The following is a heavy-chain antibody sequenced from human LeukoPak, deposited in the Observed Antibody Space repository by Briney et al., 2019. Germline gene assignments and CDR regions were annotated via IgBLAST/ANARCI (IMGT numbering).Heavy chain of an antibody. CDR3: AGGVYYYGSGSFLTDFDY. V-gene: IGHV3-23*01. Sequence: GGSLRLSCAASGFTFSSYAMSWVRQAPGKGLEWVSAISGSGGSTYYADSAKGRFTISRDNSKNTLYLQMNSLRAEDTAVYYCAGGVYYYGSGSFLTDFDYWGQGTLVTVSS. J-gene: IGHJ4*02. CDR2: ISGSGGST. D-gene: IGHD3-10*01. CDR1: GFTFSSYA.